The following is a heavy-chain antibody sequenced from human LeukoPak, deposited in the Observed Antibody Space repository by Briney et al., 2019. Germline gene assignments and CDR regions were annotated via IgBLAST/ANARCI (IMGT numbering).Heavy chain of an antibody. D-gene: IGHD5-24*01. V-gene: IGHV3-7*05. J-gene: IGHJ4*02. Sequence: GSLRLSCAASRFIFTSYFMSWVRQAPGKGLEWVATINQDGSDQYYVDSLKGRFTISRDNANNSLYLQMNILRVEDTAVYYCARGAWRHFDNWGQGTLVTVSS. CDR3: ARGAWRHFDN. CDR1: RFIFTSYF. CDR2: INQDGSDQ.